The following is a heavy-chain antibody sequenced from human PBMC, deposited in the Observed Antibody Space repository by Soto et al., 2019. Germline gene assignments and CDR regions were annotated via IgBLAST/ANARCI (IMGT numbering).Heavy chain of an antibody. CDR3: ATLPRWGDSSGYFYPFEY. J-gene: IGHJ4*02. D-gene: IGHD3-22*01. CDR2: FSGSGSST. V-gene: IGHV3-23*01. CDR1: EFTLSKYA. Sequence: PGGSLRLSCAASEFTLSKYAVGWVRQAPGKGLEWVSSFSGSGSSTYYADSVKGRFTISRDNSKNTLYLQMNSLRAEDTAVYYCATLPRWGDSSGYFYPFEYWGQGTLVTVSS.